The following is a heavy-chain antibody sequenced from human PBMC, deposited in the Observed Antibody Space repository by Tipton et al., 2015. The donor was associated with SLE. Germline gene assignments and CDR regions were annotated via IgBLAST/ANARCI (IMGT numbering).Heavy chain of an antibody. Sequence: SLRLSCAASGFTFSSYWMHWVRQAPGKGLVWVSRINSDGSSTSYADSVKGRFTISRDNAKNTLYLQMNSLRAEDTAVYYCARVEYSSSWHFDYWGQGTLVTVSS. CDR3: ARVEYSSSWHFDY. D-gene: IGHD6-13*01. CDR1: GFTFSSYW. V-gene: IGHV3-74*01. CDR2: INSDGSST. J-gene: IGHJ4*02.